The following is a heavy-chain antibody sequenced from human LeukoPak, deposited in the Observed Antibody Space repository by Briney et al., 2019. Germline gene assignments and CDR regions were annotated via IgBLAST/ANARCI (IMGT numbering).Heavy chain of an antibody. CDR2: ISYDGSNK. CDR1: GFTFSSYA. Sequence: QPGGSLRLSCAASGFTFSSYAMHWVRQAPGKGLEWVAVISYDGSNKYYADSVKGRFTISRDNSKNTLYLQMNSLRAEDTAVYYCARERRWDCSSTSCPFDPWGQGTLVTVSS. D-gene: IGHD2-2*01. CDR3: ARERRWDCSSTSCPFDP. J-gene: IGHJ5*02. V-gene: IGHV3-30-3*01.